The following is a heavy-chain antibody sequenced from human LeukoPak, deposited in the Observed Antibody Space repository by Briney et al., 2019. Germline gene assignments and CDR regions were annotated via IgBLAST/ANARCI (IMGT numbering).Heavy chain of an antibody. CDR1: GDSVSSNSAA. V-gene: IGHV6-1*01. CDR3: ARVVQVYCSSTSCYVGALDI. J-gene: IGHJ3*02. Sequence: SQTLSLTCAISGDSVSSNSAAWNWIRQSPSRGLEWLGRTYYRSKWYNDYAVSVKSRITINPDTSKNQFSLQLNSVTPEDTAVYYCARVVQVYCSSTSCYVGALDIWGQGTMVTVSS. D-gene: IGHD2-2*01. CDR2: TYYRSKWYN.